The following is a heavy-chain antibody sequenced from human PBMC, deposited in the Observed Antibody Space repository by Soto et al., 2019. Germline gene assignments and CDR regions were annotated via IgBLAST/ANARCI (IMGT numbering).Heavy chain of an antibody. CDR3: ASSNYDILTGPTRRDYYYYMDV. V-gene: IGHV1-2*04. CDR1: GYTFTGYY. CDR2: INPNSGGT. J-gene: IGHJ6*03. Sequence: ASVKVSCKASGYTFTGYYMHWVRQAPGQGLEWMGWINPNSGGTNYAQKFQGWVTMTRDTSISTAYMELSRLRSDDTAVYYCASSNYDILTGPTRRDYYYYMDVWGKGTKVTVSS. D-gene: IGHD3-9*01.